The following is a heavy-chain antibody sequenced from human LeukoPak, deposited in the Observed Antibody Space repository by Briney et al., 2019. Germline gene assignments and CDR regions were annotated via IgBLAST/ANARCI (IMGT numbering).Heavy chain of an antibody. V-gene: IGHV3-64D*09. J-gene: IGHJ4*02. D-gene: IGHD5-12*01. CDR1: GFTFSNYG. CDR2: ISDNGDST. CDR3: VKGRGNSGHDASLLDY. Sequence: GGSLRLSCAASGFTFSNYGLHWVRQAPGKGLEYVSAISDNGDSTYYVDSVKGRFTISRDNSKNTLYLQMSSLRVEDTAVYYCVKGRGNSGHDASLLDYWGQGTLVTVSS.